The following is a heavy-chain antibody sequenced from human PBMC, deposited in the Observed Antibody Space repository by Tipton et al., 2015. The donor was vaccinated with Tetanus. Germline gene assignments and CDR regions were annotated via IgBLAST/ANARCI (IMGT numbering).Heavy chain of an antibody. V-gene: IGHV4-59*01. J-gene: IGHJ4*02. Sequence: TLSLTCTVYGGSMSNNYWSWIRQPPGKGLEWIAYIFHSGSTNYSPSLKSRVAISVDTSKNQFSLKLSSVTAADTAVYYCARGTGDYWGQGTLVTVSS. CDR2: IFHSGST. CDR1: GGSMSNNY. D-gene: IGHD1-14*01. CDR3: ARGTGDY.